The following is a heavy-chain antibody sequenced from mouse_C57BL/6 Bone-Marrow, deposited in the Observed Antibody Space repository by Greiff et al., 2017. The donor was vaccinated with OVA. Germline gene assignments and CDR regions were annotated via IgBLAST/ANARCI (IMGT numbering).Heavy chain of an antibody. CDR2: IYPGDGDT. J-gene: IGHJ2*01. CDR3: SRIVSDYFDY. CDR1: GYAFSSYW. Sequence: QVHVKQSGAELVKPGASVKISCKASGYAFSSYWMNWVKQRPGKGLEWIGQIYPGDGDTNYNGKFKGKATLTADKSSSTAYMQLSSLTSEDSAVYFCSRIVSDYFDYWGQGTTLTVSS. V-gene: IGHV1-80*01.